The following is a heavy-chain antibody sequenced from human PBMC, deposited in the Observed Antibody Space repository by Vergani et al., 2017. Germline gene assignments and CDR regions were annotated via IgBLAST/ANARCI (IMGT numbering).Heavy chain of an antibody. CDR2: INHSGST. D-gene: IGHD3-16*01. Sequence: QVQLQQWGAGLLKPSETLSLTCAVYGGSFSGYYWSWIRQPPGKGLEWIGEINHSGSTNYNPSLKSRVTISVDTSKNQFSLKLSSVTAADTAVYDCASGMRLRCMDVWGQGTTVTVSS. V-gene: IGHV4-34*01. J-gene: IGHJ6*02. CDR1: GGSFSGYY. CDR3: ASGMRLRCMDV.